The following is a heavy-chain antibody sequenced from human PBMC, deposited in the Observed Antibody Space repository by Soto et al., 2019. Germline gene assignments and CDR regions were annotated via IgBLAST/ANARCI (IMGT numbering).Heavy chain of an antibody. CDR1: GFNFRGYG. J-gene: IGHJ4*02. CDR2: TRHDGSNT. CDR3: ARDGVGITTYFGYFDY. D-gene: IGHD1-26*01. Sequence: QVQLVQSGGGVVQPGRSLRLSCEVSGFNFRGYGMQWVRQAPGKGLEWVAITRHDGSNTYYADSVRGRFTISRDNSKNMLYLRMNSLRVEDTAVYYCARDGVGITTYFGYFDYWGQGTLITVSS. V-gene: IGHV3-33*01.